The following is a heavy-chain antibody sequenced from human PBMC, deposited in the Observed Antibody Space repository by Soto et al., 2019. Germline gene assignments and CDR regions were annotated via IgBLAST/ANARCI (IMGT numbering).Heavy chain of an antibody. J-gene: IGHJ4*02. Sequence: PSETLSLTCTVSGGSISSGDYYWSWIRQPPGKGLEWIGYIYYSGSTCYNPSLKSRVTISVDTSKNQFSLKLSSVTAADTAVYYCASRTRTAHYYFDYWGQGTLVTVS. CDR1: GGSISSGDYY. CDR3: ASRTRTAHYYFDY. CDR2: IYYSGST. D-gene: IGHD6-25*01. V-gene: IGHV4-30-4*01.